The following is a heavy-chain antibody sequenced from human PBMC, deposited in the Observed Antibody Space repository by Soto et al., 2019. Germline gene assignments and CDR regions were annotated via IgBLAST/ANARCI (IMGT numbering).Heavy chain of an antibody. CDR1: GFTFSNFL. J-gene: IGHJ4*02. CDR3: VRTSLVVAVATREDF. D-gene: IGHD2-15*01. V-gene: IGHV3-74*01. Sequence: GGSMRLSCAASGFTFSNFLMHWVRQAPGKGLVWVSRIDSDGSRITYADFVKGRFTISRDNAKNTVYLHMNSLTAEDTAVYYCVRTSLVVAVATREDFWGQGTLVTVSS. CDR2: IDSDGSRI.